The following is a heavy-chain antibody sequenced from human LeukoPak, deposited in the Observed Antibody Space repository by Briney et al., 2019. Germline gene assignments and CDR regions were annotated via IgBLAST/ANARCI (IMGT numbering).Heavy chain of an antibody. CDR3: ARDIAVDLDAFDI. D-gene: IGHD6-19*01. Sequence: PGGSLRLSCAASGFTVSSNYMSWVRQAPGKGLEWVSVIYSGGSTYYADSVKDRFTISRDNSKNTLYLQMNSLRAEDTAVYYCARDIAVDLDAFDIWGQGTMVTVSS. CDR2: IYSGGST. J-gene: IGHJ3*02. V-gene: IGHV3-53*01. CDR1: GFTVSSNY.